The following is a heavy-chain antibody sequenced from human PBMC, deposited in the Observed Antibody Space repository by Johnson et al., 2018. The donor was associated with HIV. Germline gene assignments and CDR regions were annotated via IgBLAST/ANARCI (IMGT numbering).Heavy chain of an antibody. CDR2: INSDGTTT. CDR1: GFSFSSYW. V-gene: IGHV3-74*01. Sequence: VHLVESGGGLVQPGGSLRLSCAVSGFSFSSYWMHWVRQPPGKGLVWVSRINSDGTTTTYADSVKGRFTISRDNAKNTLYLQMNSLRAEDTAVYYCARDPFWLKAFDIWGQGTMVTVSS. D-gene: IGHD3-22*01. J-gene: IGHJ3*02. CDR3: ARDPFWLKAFDI.